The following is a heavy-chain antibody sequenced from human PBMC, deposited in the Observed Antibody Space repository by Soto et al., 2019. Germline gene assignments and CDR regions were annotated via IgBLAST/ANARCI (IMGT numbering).Heavy chain of an antibody. CDR3: ARENYGDYLDY. V-gene: IGHV4-59*01. J-gene: IGHJ4*02. Sequence: TLSLTCTVSGGSISSYYWSWIRQPPGKGLEWIGYIYYSGSTNYNPSLKSRVTISVDTSKNQFSLKLSSVTAADTAVYYCARENYGDYLDYWGQGTLVTVSS. CDR2: IYYSGST. CDR1: GGSISSYY. D-gene: IGHD4-17*01.